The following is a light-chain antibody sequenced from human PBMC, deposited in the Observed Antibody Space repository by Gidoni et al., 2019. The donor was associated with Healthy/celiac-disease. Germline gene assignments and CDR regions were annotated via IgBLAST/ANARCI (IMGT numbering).Light chain of an antibody. CDR3: QQYYSYSYT. CDR1: QSISSW. J-gene: IGKJ2*01. Sequence: DTQMTQSPTTLSASVGDRVTITCRASQSISSWLAWYQQKPGKAPKLLIYKASSLESGVPSRFSGSGSGTEFTLTISSLQPDDVATYYCQQYYSYSYTFGQGTKLEIK. V-gene: IGKV1-5*03. CDR2: KAS.